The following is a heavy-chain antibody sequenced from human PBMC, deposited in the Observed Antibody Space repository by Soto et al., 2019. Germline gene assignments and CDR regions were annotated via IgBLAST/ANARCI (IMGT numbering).Heavy chain of an antibody. CDR2: ISAGGGRT. D-gene: IGHD6-19*01. CDR3: AKDGYTSGWYPLHSHLFYP. CDR1: GFTFSSCA. V-gene: IGHV3-23*01. Sequence: EVQLLESGGGLVQPGGSLRLCCAASGFTFSSCAMNWVRQAPGKGLEWVSGISAGGGRTYYADSVKGRFTISRDNSKNTLYLQMNSLRAEDTALYYCAKDGYTSGWYPLHSHLFYPWGQGSLVTVSS. J-gene: IGHJ5*02.